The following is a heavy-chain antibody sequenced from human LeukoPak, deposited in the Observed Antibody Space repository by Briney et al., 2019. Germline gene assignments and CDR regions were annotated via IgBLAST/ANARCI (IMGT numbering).Heavy chain of an antibody. D-gene: IGHD4-17*01. CDR3: ARAQEVDYDDSDAFDI. V-gene: IGHV1-8*01. Sequence: ASVKVSCKASGYTFTSYDINWVRQATGQGLEWIGWMNPNSGNTGYAQKFQGRVTMTRNTSISTAYMELSSLRSEDTAVYYCARAQEVDYDDSDAFDIWGQGTMVTASS. CDR1: GYTFTSYD. CDR2: MNPNSGNT. J-gene: IGHJ3*02.